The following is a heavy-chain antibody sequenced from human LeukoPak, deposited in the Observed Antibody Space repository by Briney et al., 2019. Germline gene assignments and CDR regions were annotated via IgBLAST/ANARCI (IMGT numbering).Heavy chain of an antibody. CDR3: ARGDILTDYSFDP. V-gene: IGHV3-13*04. D-gene: IGHD3-9*01. Sequence: GGSLRLSRAASGFTFSNYDMHWVRQPTGKGLEWVSGIGTTGDTYYPASVKGRFTIYRENAKNSLYLQVNSLRAGDTAVYYCARGDILTDYSFDPWGQGTLVIVSS. CDR2: IGTTGDT. CDR1: GFTFSNYD. J-gene: IGHJ5*02.